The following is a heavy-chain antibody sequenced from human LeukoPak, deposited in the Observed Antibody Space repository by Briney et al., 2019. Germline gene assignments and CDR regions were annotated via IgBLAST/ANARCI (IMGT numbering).Heavy chain of an antibody. J-gene: IGHJ4*02. CDR2: IIPIFGTA. CDR3: ASVPPYSGFDFVDS. D-gene: IGHD5-12*01. CDR1: GGTFSSYA. V-gene: IGHV1-69*06. Sequence: SVKVSCKASGGTFSSYAISWVRQAPGQGLEWMGGIIPIFGTANYAQKFQGRVTITADKSTSTAYMELSSLRSEDTAVYYCASVPPYSGFDFVDSWGQGTLVTVSS.